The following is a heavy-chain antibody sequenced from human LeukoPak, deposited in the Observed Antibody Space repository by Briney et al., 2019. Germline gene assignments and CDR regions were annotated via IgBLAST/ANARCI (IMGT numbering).Heavy chain of an antibody. CDR1: GFTFSSCA. CDR2: ISSNGGST. CDR3: ARHPGIAARPGYYYYYYYMDV. D-gene: IGHD6-6*01. J-gene: IGHJ6*03. V-gene: IGHV3-64*01. Sequence: GGSLGLSCAASGFTFSSCAMHWVRQAPGKGLEYVSAISSNGGSTYYVNSVKGRFTISRDNSKNTLYLQMNSLRAEDTAVYYCARHPGIAARPGYYYYYYYMDVWGKGTTVTVSS.